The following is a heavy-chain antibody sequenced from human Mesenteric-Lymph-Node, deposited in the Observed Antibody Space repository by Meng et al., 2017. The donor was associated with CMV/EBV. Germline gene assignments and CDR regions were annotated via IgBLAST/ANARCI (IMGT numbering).Heavy chain of an antibody. J-gene: IGHJ4*02. CDR1: GFTFSSYA. D-gene: IGHD3-10*01. V-gene: IGHV3-30-3*01. Sequence: GESLKISCAASGFTFSSYAMHWVRQAPGKGLEWVAVISYDGSNKYYADSVKGRFTISRDNSKNTLYLQMNSLRAEDTAVYYCARFAMVRGPFDYWGQGTLVTVSS. CDR3: ARFAMVRGPFDY. CDR2: ISYDGSNK.